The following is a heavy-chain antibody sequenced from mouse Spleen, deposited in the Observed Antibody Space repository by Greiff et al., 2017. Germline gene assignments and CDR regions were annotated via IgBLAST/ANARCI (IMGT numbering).Heavy chain of an antibody. CDR3: TRRSRYYGDYRAWFAY. CDR1: GYTFTDYE. Sequence: VQGVESGAELVRPGASVTLSCKASGYTFTDYEMHWVKQTPVHGLEWIGAIDPETGGTAYNQKFKGKAILTADKSSSTAYMELRSLTSEDSAVYYCTRRSRYYGDYRAWFAYWGQGTLVTVSA. J-gene: IGHJ3*01. V-gene: IGHV1-15*01. D-gene: IGHD2-13*01. CDR2: IDPETGGT.